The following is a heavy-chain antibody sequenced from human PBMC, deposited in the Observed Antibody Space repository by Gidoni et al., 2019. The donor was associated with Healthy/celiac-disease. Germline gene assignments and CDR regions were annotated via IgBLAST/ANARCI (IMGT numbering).Heavy chain of an antibody. CDR2: IYSGGST. J-gene: IGHJ3*02. CDR3: ARARTKGSYGAFDI. V-gene: IGHV3-53*02. CDR1: GFTVSSNY. Sequence: EVQLVETGGGLIQPGGSLRLSCAASGFTVSSNYMSWVRQAPGKGLEWVSVIYSGGSTYYADSVKGRFTISRDNSKNTLYLQMNSLRAEDTAVYYCARARTKGSYGAFDIWGQGTMVTVSS. D-gene: IGHD1-26*01.